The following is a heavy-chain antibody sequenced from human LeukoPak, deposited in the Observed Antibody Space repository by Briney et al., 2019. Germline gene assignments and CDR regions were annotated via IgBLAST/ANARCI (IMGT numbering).Heavy chain of an antibody. J-gene: IGHJ6*03. CDR2: ISGSGTTT. CDR1: GFTFSTYA. V-gene: IGHV3-23*01. CDR3: AKAYYYYYMDV. Sequence: GGSLRLSCAASGFTFSTYAMSWVRQAPGKGLEWVSTISGSGTTTDYADSVKGRFTISRDNSKNTLYLQMNSLRAEDTAVYYCAKAYYYYYMDVWGKGTTVTVSS. D-gene: IGHD2-21*01.